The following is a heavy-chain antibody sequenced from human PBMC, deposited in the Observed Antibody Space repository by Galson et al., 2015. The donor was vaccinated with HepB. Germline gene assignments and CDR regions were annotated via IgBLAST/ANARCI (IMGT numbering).Heavy chain of an antibody. Sequence: PSLVKPTQTLTLTCTFSGFSLSTSGVGVGWIRQPPGKALEWLALIYWDDDKRYSPSLKSRLTITKDTSKNQVVLTMTNMDPVDTATYYCARIASTYYYDSSGYGFDYWGQGTLVTVSS. CDR2: IYWDDDK. CDR3: ARIASTYYYDSSGYGFDY. D-gene: IGHD3-22*01. J-gene: IGHJ4*02. V-gene: IGHV2-5*02. CDR1: GFSLSTSGVG.